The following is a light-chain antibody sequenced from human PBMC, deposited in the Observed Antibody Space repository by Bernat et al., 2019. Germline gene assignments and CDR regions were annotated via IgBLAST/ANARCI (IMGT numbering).Light chain of an antibody. CDR3: CSYASTYTWV. J-gene: IGLJ3*02. CDR1: SSDVGGYNY. Sequence: QSALTQPRSVSGSPGQLVTISCTGTSSDVGGYNYVSWYQQHPGKAPKLLIYGVTERSSGVPDRFSGCKSGNTASLTISGLQAEDEADYYCCSYASTYTWVFGRGTKLTIL. CDR2: GVT. V-gene: IGLV2-11*01.